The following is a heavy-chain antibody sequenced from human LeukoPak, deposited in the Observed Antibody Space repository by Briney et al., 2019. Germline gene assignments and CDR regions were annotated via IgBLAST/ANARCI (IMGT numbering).Heavy chain of an antibody. CDR3: AKGAWAADGPMGNNFAS. CDR2: IPYDASDK. CDR1: RLTFSSYA. V-gene: IGHV3-30*02. D-gene: IGHD6-13*01. J-gene: IGHJ4*02. Sequence: GGSLRLSCAASRLTFSSYAMHWVRQAPGKGLEWVAFIPYDASDKYYADSVKGRFTISRDNSNNTLTLHMNSLRTEDTSIYFCAKGAWAADGPMGNNFASWGQGSLVTVSS.